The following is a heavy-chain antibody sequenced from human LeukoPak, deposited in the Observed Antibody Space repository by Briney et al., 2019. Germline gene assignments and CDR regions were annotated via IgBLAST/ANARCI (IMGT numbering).Heavy chain of an antibody. Sequence: ASVKVSCKASGYTFTSYGISWVRQAPGQVLEWMGWISAYNGNTNYAQKLQGRVTMTTDTSTSTAYMELRSLRSDDTAVYYCARGGYSSSLYSPPFDYWGQGTLVTVSS. J-gene: IGHJ4*02. CDR1: GYTFTSYG. CDR2: ISAYNGNT. D-gene: IGHD6-13*01. V-gene: IGHV1-18*01. CDR3: ARGGYSSSLYSPPFDY.